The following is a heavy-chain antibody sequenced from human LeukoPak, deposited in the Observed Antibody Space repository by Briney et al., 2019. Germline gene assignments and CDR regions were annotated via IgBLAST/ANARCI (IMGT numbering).Heavy chain of an antibody. J-gene: IGHJ6*02. Sequence: ASVKVSCKASGYTFTGYYMHWVRQAPGQGLEWMGRINPNSGGTNYAQKFQGRVTMTRDTSISTAYMELSRLRSDDTAVYYCANSIPGGYCSGGSCQYYYYGMDVWGQGTTATVSS. CDR1: GYTFTGYY. V-gene: IGHV1-2*06. CDR2: INPNSGGT. CDR3: ANSIPGGYCSGGSCQYYYYGMDV. D-gene: IGHD2-15*01.